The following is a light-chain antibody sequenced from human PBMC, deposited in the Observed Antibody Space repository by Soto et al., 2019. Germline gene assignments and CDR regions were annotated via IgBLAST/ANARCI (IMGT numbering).Light chain of an antibody. V-gene: IGKV1-39*01. CDR2: AAS. Sequence: GDRDTITCRASQNISKYLNWYQRKPGKAPKLLIYAASTLQSGVPSRFSGSESGTEFTLTISSLQPEDFGDYICQQSYKTPFTFGPGTKVDI. CDR1: QNISKY. J-gene: IGKJ3*01. CDR3: QQSYKTPFT.